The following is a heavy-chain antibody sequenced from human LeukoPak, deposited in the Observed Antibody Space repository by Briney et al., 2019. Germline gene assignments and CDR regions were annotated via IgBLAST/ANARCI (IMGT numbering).Heavy chain of an antibody. CDR3: ARGYSSSWTPYNWFDP. CDR1: GGSISSGGYY. CDR2: IYYSGST. V-gene: IGHV4-31*03. D-gene: IGHD6-13*01. Sequence: PSETLSLTCTVSGGSISSGGYYWSWIRQHPGKGLEWIGYIYYSGSTYYNPSLKSRVTISVDTSKNQFSLKLSSVTAADTAVYYCARGYSSSWTPYNWFDPWGQGTLVTVSS. J-gene: IGHJ5*02.